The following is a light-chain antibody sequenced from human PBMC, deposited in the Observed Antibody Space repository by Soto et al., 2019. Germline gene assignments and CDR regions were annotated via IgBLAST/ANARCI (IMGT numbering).Light chain of an antibody. J-gene: IGLJ1*01. Sequence: QSVLTQPSSVFGSPGQSITFSCTGTSSDVGGYNFVSWYQQHPGKAPKLMIYEVSSRPSGVSNRFSGSTASLTISGLQPEDEADYYCSSYTTSTTVVFGTGTKVTAL. CDR3: SSYTTSTTVV. CDR1: SSDVGGYNF. CDR2: EVS. V-gene: IGLV2-14*03.